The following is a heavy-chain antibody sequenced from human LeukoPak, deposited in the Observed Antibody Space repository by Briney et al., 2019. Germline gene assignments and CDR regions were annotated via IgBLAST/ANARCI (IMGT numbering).Heavy chain of an antibody. J-gene: IGHJ4*02. V-gene: IGHV5-51*01. D-gene: IGHD4-17*01. CDR3: ARQTYDYGDHIGN. CDR2: IYPDDSDT. CDR1: GYIFTSYW. Sequence: GESLKISCKGSGYIFTSYWIAWVRQMPGKGLEWMGIIYPDDSDTTYSPSFQGQVTISADKSISTAYLQWSSLKASDTAMYYCARQTYDYGDHIGNWGQGTLVTVSS.